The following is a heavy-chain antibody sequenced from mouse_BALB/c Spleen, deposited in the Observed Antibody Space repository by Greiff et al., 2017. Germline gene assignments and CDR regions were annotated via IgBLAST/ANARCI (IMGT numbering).Heavy chain of an antibody. D-gene: IGHD2-4*01. CDR2: ISSGGST. Sequence: EVKLVESGGGLVKPGGSLKLSCAASGFTFSSYAMSWVRQTPEKRLEWVASISSGGSTYYPDSVKGRFTISRDNARNILYLQMSSLRSEDTAMYYCARGYDYDVWGAGTTVTVSS. CDR1: GFTFSSYA. CDR3: ARGYDYDV. V-gene: IGHV5-6-5*01. J-gene: IGHJ1*01.